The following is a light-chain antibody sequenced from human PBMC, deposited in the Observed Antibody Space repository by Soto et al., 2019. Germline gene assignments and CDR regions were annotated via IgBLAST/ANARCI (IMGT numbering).Light chain of an antibody. CDR3: SSYTSSSHVV. Sequence: QSALTQPASVSGSPGQSITISCTGTSSDIASYKFVSWFQHHPGKAPKLMIYEVSNRPSGVSNRFSGSKSGNTASLTISGLQAEDEADYYCSSYTSSSHVVFGGGTKLTVL. J-gene: IGLJ2*01. CDR1: SSDIASYKF. CDR2: EVS. V-gene: IGLV2-14*01.